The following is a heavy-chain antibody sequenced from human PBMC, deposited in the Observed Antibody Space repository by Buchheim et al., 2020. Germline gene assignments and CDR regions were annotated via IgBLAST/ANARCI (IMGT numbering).Heavy chain of an antibody. J-gene: IGHJ4*02. V-gene: IGHV3-74*01. CDR2: LSHDGVNP. D-gene: IGHD1/OR15-1a*01. CDR1: GFTFSSYV. CDR3: ASDLNWDIFDH. Sequence: EVQLVESGGGLVQPGGSLRLSCAASGFTFSSYVMHWVRQVPGKGLEWVSRLSHDGVNPSYADSEKGRFTISRDNAKNTLYLQMNSLRAEDTAVYYCASDLNWDIFDHWGQGTL.